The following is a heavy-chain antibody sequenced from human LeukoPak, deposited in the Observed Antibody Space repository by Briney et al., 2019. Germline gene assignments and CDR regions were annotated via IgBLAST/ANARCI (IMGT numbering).Heavy chain of an antibody. CDR1: GFNFSNYA. D-gene: IGHD2-2*01. J-gene: IGHJ4*02. V-gene: IGHV3-23*01. CDR2: VTGSSSNT. Sequence: PGGSLRLSCAASGFNFSNYAMTWVRQAPGKGLEWVSAVTGSSSNTYYADSVKGRFTISRDNSKNMLYLEMNSLRVEDTAIYYCAKDRSSTTSCSNYWGPGTLVTVSS. CDR3: AKDRSSTTSCSNY.